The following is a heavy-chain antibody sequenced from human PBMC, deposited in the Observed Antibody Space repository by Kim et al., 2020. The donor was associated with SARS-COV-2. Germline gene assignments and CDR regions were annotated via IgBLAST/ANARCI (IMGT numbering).Heavy chain of an antibody. CDR2: IIPILGIA. J-gene: IGHJ6*02. CDR1: GGTFSSYA. D-gene: IGHD3-10*01. Sequence: SVKVSCKASGGTFSSYAISWVRQAPGQGLEWMGRIIPILGIANYAQKFQGRVTITADKSTSTAYMELSSLRSEDTAVYYCAQYGSGSYYNVDYYYGMDVWGQGTTVTVSS. CDR3: AQYGSGSYYNVDYYYGMDV. V-gene: IGHV1-69*04.